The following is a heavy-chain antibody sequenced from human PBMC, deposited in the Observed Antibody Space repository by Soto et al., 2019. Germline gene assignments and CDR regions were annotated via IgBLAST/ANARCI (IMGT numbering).Heavy chain of an antibody. V-gene: IGHV1-69*06. D-gene: IGHD1-26*01. Sequence: QVQLVQSGAEVKKPGSSVKVSCKASGGTFSSYAISWVRQAPGQGLEWMGGIIPIFGTANYAQKFRGRVTITADKSTSTAYMELSSLRSEDTAVYYCARDLAWRNSGSYTADVWGQGTTVTVSS. CDR2: IIPIFGTA. CDR1: GGTFSSYA. J-gene: IGHJ6*02. CDR3: ARDLAWRNSGSYTADV.